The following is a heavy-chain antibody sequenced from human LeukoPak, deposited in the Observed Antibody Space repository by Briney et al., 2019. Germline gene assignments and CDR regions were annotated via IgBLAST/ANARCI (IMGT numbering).Heavy chain of an antibody. CDR3: AKDLSIVVVPAAPDY. V-gene: IGHV3-30*02. CDR2: IRYDGSNK. J-gene: IGHJ4*02. CDR1: GFTFSSYG. Sequence: GGSLRLSCAASGFTFSSYGMHWVRQAPGKGLEWVAFIRYDGSNKYYADSVKGRFTISRDNSKNTLYLQMNSLRAEDTAVYYCAKDLSIVVVPAAPDYWGQGTLVTVSS. D-gene: IGHD2-2*01.